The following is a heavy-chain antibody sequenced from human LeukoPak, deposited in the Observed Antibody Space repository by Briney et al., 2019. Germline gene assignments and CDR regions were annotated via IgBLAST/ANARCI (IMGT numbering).Heavy chain of an antibody. V-gene: IGHV3-15*01. Sequence: GGSLRLSCAASGFTFSNAWMSWVRQAPGKGLEWVGRIKSKTDGGKTDYAAPVKGRFTISRDDSKNTLYLQMNSLKTEDTAVYYCTTEADADYWGQGTLVTVSS. CDR2: IKSKTDGGKT. CDR3: TTEADADY. J-gene: IGHJ4*02. CDR1: GFTFSNAW. D-gene: IGHD2-15*01.